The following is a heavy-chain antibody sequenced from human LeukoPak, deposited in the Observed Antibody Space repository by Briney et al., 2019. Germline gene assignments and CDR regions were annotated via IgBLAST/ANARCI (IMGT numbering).Heavy chain of an antibody. J-gene: IGHJ3*02. V-gene: IGHV4-34*01. CDR1: GGSFSDYY. CDR3: ARVVYDFWSGYRLAAFDI. Sequence: SETLSLTCAVYGGSFSDYYWSWIRQPPGKGLEWIGEINHSGSTNYNPSLKSRVTISVDTSKNQFSLKLSSVTAADTAVYYCARVVYDFWSGYRLAAFDIWGQGTMVTVSS. CDR2: INHSGST. D-gene: IGHD3-3*01.